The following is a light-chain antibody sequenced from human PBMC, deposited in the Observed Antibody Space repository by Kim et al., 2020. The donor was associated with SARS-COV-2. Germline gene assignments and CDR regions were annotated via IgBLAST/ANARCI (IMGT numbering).Light chain of an antibody. CDR2: DVD. CDR3: SSFRSGNTLL. Sequence: QSIPISGTGTRSDFASYNFASWYQQHPGEAPIFIIYDVDNRPSGVTNRFSGSKSGNTASLTISEVQAEDEADYYCSSFRSGNTLLFGGGTQLTVL. CDR1: RSDFASYNF. J-gene: IGLJ3*02. V-gene: IGLV2-14*04.